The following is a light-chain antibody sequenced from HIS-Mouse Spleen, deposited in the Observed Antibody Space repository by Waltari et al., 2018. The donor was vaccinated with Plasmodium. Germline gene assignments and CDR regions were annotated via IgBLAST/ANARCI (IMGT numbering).Light chain of an antibody. CDR3: YSTDSSGNHRV. CDR2: EDS. V-gene: IGLV3-10*01. CDR1: ALPKKY. Sequence: SYELTQPPSVSVSPGQTARITCSGDALPKKYAYWYQQKSGQAPVLVSYEDSKRPSGIPGGFSCSSSGTMATLTISGAQVEDEADYYCYSTDSSGNHRVFGGGTKLTVL. J-gene: IGLJ3*02.